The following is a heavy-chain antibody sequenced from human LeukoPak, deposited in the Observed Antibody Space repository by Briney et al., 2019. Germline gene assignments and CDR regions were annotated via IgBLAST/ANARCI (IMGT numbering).Heavy chain of an antibody. CDR3: ARQYHGSGSYSAFDI. V-gene: IGHV5-51*01. CDR2: IYPGDSDT. J-gene: IGHJ3*02. D-gene: IGHD3-10*01. CDR1: GYSFTSYW. Sequence: GESLKISCKGSGYSFTSYWIGWVRQMPGKGLEWMGIIYPGDSDTRYSPSFQGQVTISADKCISTAYLQWSSLKASDTAMYYCARQYHGSGSYSAFDIWGQGTMVTVSS.